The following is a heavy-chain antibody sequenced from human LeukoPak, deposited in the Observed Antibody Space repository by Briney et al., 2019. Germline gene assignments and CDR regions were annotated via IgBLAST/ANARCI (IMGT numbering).Heavy chain of an antibody. V-gene: IGHV3-48*02. J-gene: IGHJ4*02. D-gene: IGHD3-3*01. Sequence: PGGSLRLSCAASGFTFCSYSMNWVRQAPGKGLEWVSYISSSSSTIYYADSVKGRFTISRDNAKNSLYLRMNSLRDEDTAVYYCARDPTITRITIFGVGRGSFDYWGQGTLVTVSS. CDR2: ISSSSSTI. CDR1: GFTFCSYS. CDR3: ARDPTITRITIFGVGRGSFDY.